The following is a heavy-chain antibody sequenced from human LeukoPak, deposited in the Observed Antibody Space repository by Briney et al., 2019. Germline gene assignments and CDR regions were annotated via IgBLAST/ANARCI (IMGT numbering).Heavy chain of an antibody. CDR3: ARANRAVTESDFDY. Sequence: ASVKVSCKASGYTFTSYDINWVRQATGQGLEWMGWMNPNSGNTGYAQKFRGRVTMTRNTSISTAYMELSSLRSEDTAVYYCARANRAVTESDFDYWGQGTLVTVSS. CDR2: MNPNSGNT. V-gene: IGHV1-8*01. J-gene: IGHJ4*02. D-gene: IGHD5-18*01. CDR1: GYTFTSYD.